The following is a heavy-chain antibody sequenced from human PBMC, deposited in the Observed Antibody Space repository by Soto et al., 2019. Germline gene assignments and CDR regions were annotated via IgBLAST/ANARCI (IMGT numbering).Heavy chain of an antibody. D-gene: IGHD6-19*01. CDR1: GFTFSTYA. J-gene: IGHJ6*02. CDR3: AKGRAPSGWYPPYYYGMDV. CDR2: VSGSGGNT. Sequence: VQLLESGGGLLQPGGSLRLSCAASGFTFSTYAMTWVRQAPGKGPEWVSSVSGSGGNTLYADSVKGRFTISRDNSKTALYLQMISLRAGDTAVYYCAKGRAPSGWYPPYYYGMDVWGQGTTVIVSS. V-gene: IGHV3-23*01.